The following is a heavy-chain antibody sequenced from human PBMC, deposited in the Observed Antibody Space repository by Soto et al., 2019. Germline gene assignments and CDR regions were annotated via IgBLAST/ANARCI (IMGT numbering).Heavy chain of an antibody. CDR2: INAANGDT. J-gene: IGHJ5*02. V-gene: IGHV1-3*01. D-gene: IGHD6-13*01. CDR1: GYTFTSYG. CDR3: VRRDVSATGIDWFDP. Sequence: ASVKVSCKASGYTFTSYGIHWVRQAPGQRLEWMGWINAANGDTKYSPKFQGRVTITRDTSASTAYMELSSLRSEDTAVYYCVRRDVSATGIDWFDPWGQGTLVTVSS.